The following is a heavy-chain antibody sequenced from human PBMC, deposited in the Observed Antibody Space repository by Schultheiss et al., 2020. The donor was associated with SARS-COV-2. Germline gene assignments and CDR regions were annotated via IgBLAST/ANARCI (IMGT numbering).Heavy chain of an antibody. V-gene: IGHV4-34*01. CDR2: INHSGST. Sequence: SETLSLTCAVYGGSFSGYYWSWIRQPPGKGLEWIGEINHSGSTNYNPSLKSRVTISRDKPKNQFSLNLSSVTAADTAVYYCARSLHYYDSRYRFDYWGQGTLVTVSS. CDR3: ARSLHYYDSRYRFDY. D-gene: IGHD3-22*01. J-gene: IGHJ4*02. CDR1: GGSFSGYY.